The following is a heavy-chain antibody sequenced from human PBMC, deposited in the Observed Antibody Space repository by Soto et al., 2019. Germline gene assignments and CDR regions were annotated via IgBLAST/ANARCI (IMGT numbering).Heavy chain of an antibody. D-gene: IGHD3-10*01. J-gene: IGHJ4*02. Sequence: PGGSLRLSCGGSGFTFSSYWMSWVRQAPGKGLEWVAIIKEDGSEKYYVDSVKGRFTISRDNAKNSLYLQMNSLRAEDTAVYYCARDQPGSTSYCGQGTLVTVST. CDR3: ARDQPGSTSY. CDR2: IKEDGSEK. CDR1: GFTFSSYW. V-gene: IGHV3-7*01.